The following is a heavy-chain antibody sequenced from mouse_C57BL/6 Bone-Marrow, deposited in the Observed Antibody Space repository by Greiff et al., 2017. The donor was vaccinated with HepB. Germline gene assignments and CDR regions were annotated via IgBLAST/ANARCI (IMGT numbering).Heavy chain of an antibody. CDR1: GFTFSDYY. V-gene: IGHV5-12*01. CDR3: ARHWGLRRFAY. Sequence: EVQGVESGGGLVQPGGSLKLSCAASGFTFSDYYMYWVRQTPEKRLEWVAYISNGGGSTYYPDTVKGRFTISRDNAKNTLYLQMSRLKSEDTAMYYCARHWGLRRFAYWGQGTLVTVSA. CDR2: ISNGGGST. J-gene: IGHJ3*01. D-gene: IGHD2-4*01.